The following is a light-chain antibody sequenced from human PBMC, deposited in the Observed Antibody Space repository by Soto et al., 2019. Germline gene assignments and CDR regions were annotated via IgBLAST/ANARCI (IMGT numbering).Light chain of an antibody. Sequence: EVVLTQSPGTLSLSPGERATLSCRASQSFRGLLAWYQQKPGQAPRLLIYDAYNRATGIPPRFSGSGSGTDFTLTISSLEPEDSAVYYCQQRHMWPITCGQGTRLE. CDR3: QQRHMWPIT. CDR2: DAY. CDR1: QSFRGL. V-gene: IGKV3-11*01. J-gene: IGKJ5*01.